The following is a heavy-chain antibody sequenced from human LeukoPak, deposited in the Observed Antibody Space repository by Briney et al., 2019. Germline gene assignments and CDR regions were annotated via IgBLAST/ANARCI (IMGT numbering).Heavy chain of an antibody. CDR3: ARVQAAEDY. CDR1: GFTLSNYA. D-gene: IGHD6-13*01. Sequence: GESLRLSCAASGFTLSNYAMSWVRQAPGKGLEWVANIKQDGSEKYYVDSVKGRFTISRDNAKNSLYLQMDSLRAEDTAVYYCARVQAAEDYWGQGTLVTVSS. V-gene: IGHV3-7*01. CDR2: IKQDGSEK. J-gene: IGHJ4*02.